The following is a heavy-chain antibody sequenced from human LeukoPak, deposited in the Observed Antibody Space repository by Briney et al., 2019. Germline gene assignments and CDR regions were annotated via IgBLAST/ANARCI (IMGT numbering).Heavy chain of an antibody. CDR2: IRYDGSNK. CDR3: AKDTVKVATIRRVPHYMDV. CDR1: GFTFSSYD. J-gene: IGHJ6*03. Sequence: GGSLRLSCAVSGFTFSSYDMHWVRQAPGKGLEWVAFIRYDGSNKYYADSVKGRFTISRDNSKNTLYLQMNSLRAEGTAVYYCAKDTVKVATIRRVPHYMDVWGKGTTVTIS. V-gene: IGHV3-30*02. D-gene: IGHD5-12*01.